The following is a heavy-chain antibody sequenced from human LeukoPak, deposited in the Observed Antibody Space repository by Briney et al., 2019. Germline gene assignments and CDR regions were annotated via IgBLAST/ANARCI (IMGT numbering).Heavy chain of an antibody. CDR2: ISYDGSNK. CDR3: ARDPPKYYGMDV. V-gene: IGHV3-30-3*01. CDR1: GFTFSSYA. Sequence: SGGSLRLSCAASGFTFSSYAMHWVRQAPGKGLEWVAVISYDGSNKYYADSVKGRFTISRDNSKNTLYLQMNSLRAEDTAVYYCARDPPKYYGMDVWGQGTTVTVSS. J-gene: IGHJ6*02.